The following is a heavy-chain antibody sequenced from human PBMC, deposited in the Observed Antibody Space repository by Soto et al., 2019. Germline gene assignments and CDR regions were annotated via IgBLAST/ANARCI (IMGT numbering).Heavy chain of an antibody. V-gene: IGHV2-5*01. CDR1: GFSLSTSGVG. Sequence: ESGPTLVNPTQTLTLTCTFSGFSLSTSGVGVGWIRQPPGKALEWLALIYWNDDKRYSPSLKSRLTITKDTSKNQVVLTMTNMDPVDTATYYCAQPPHIAVVFDYWGQGTLVTVSS. D-gene: IGHD6-19*01. J-gene: IGHJ4*02. CDR3: AQPPHIAVVFDY. CDR2: IYWNDDK.